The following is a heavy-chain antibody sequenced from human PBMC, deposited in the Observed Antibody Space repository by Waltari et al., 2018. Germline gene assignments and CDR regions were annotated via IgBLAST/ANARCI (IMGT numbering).Heavy chain of an antibody. Sequence: EVQLVESGGGLVQPGGSLRLSCAASGFNFKGYEMNWVRQAPGQGLEWVSSISSNGRTTHYADSVKGRFTISRDNAKNSLDLHMNSLRAEDMAVYYCVRDASYYYYYYMDVWGKGTTVTVSS. CDR1: GFNFKGYE. V-gene: IGHV3-48*03. J-gene: IGHJ6*03. CDR2: ISSNGRTT. CDR3: VRDASYYYYYYMDV.